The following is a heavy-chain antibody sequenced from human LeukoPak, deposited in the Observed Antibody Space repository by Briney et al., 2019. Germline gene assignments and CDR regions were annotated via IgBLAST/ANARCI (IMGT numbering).Heavy chain of an antibody. CDR3: AELGITMIGGV. Sequence: LSLTCTVSGGSISSYYWSWVRQAPGKGLEWVSYISSSGSTIYYADSVKGRFTTSRDNAKNSLYLQMNSLRAEDTAVYYCAELGITMIGGVWGKGTTVTISS. D-gene: IGHD3-10*02. V-gene: IGHV3-48*03. CDR1: GGSISSYY. J-gene: IGHJ6*04. CDR2: ISSSGSTI.